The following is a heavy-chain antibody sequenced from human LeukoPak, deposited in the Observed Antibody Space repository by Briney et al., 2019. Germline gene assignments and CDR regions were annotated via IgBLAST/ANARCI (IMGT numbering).Heavy chain of an antibody. J-gene: IGHJ6*03. CDR3: ATILPVNYYMDV. CDR2: IYYNGHT. D-gene: IGHD2-21*01. V-gene: IGHV4-59*01. CDR1: AGSLSSSY. Sequence: SETLSLTCTLSAGSLSSSYWSWIRQPPGKGLESIGYIYYNGHTNYNPSLKSRVTISVDTSKNQFSLKLSSVTAADTAVYYCATILPVNYYMDVWGRGTTVTVSS.